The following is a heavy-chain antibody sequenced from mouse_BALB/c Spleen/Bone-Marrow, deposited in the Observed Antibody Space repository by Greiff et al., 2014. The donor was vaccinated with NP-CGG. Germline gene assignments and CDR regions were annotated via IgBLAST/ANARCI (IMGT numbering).Heavy chain of an antibody. Sequence: VQLQQSGVELVKPGASVKLSCKVSGYTFTNYYVYWVKQRPGQGLEWIGEINPSNGVTNFNEKFMIKATLTVDSSSSTAYMHLSSLTSEDSAVYYCTRSGFYGYGTYFDVWGAGTTVTVSS. D-gene: IGHD1-2*01. CDR3: TRSGFYGYGTYFDV. CDR1: GYTFTNYY. CDR2: INPSNGVT. J-gene: IGHJ1*01. V-gene: IGHV1S81*02.